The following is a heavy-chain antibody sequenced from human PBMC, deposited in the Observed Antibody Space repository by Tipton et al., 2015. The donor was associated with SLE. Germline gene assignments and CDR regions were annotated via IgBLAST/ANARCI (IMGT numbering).Heavy chain of an antibody. D-gene: IGHD1-26*01. J-gene: IGHJ4*02. V-gene: IGHV4-39*07. Sequence: LSLTCSVSGVSISSTSYYWGWIRQSPGKGLAWIGSFFSDGSTYYNPSLKGRVSMAVDPSKNEFSLTLTSVTAADTAVYFCARDIGLIGAVVTPLGDWGQGTRVTVSS. CDR3: ARDIGLIGAVVTPLGD. CDR2: FFSDGST. CDR1: GVSISSTSYY.